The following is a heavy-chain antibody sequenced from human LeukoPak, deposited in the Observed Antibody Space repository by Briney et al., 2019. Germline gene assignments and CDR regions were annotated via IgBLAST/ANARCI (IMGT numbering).Heavy chain of an antibody. J-gene: IGHJ6*02. D-gene: IGHD3-22*01. CDR1: GGTFSSYA. CDR3: ATLTMIVVVPNYYYGMDV. CDR2: IIPIFGTA. Sequence: SVKVSCKASGGTFSSYAISWVRQAPGQGLEWMGGIIPIFGTANYAQKFQGRVTITADESTSTAYMELSSLRSEDTAVYYCATLTMIVVVPNYYYGMDVWGQGTTVTVSS. V-gene: IGHV1-69*13.